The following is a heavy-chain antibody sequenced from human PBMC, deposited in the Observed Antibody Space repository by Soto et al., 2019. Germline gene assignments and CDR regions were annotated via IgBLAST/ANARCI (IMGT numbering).Heavy chain of an antibody. Sequence: SETLSLTCTVSGGSISSSSYYWGWIRQPQGKGLEWIGSIYYSGSTYYNPSIKSRVTISVDTSKNQFSLKLSSVTAADTAVYYCARLGGTYRNWFDPWGQGTLVTVSS. J-gene: IGHJ5*02. CDR2: IYYSGST. D-gene: IGHD1-26*01. CDR3: ARLGGTYRNWFDP. CDR1: GGSISSSSYY. V-gene: IGHV4-39*01.